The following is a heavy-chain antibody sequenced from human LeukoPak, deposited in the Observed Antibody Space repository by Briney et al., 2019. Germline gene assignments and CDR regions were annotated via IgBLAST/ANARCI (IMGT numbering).Heavy chain of an antibody. J-gene: IGHJ3*02. D-gene: IGHD3-9*01. CDR3: ATARGYDILTGYYDAFDI. V-gene: IGHV3-43*02. CDR2: ISGDGGST. Sequence: PGGSLRLSCAASGFTFSSYAMSWVRQAPGKGLEWVSLISGDGGSTYYADSVKGRFTISRDNSKNSLYLQMNSLRTEDTALYYCATARGYDILTGYYDAFDIWGQGTMVTVSS. CDR1: GFTFSSYA.